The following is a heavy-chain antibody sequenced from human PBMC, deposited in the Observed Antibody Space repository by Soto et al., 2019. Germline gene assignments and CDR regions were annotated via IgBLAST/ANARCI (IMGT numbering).Heavy chain of an antibody. J-gene: IGHJ5*02. Sequence: GGSLRLSCAASGFSFSYFSMSWVRQAPGKGLEWVSSISGSGANTYYADSVKGRFSISRDNSKNKLYLQLNSLRAEDTAVYYCAKHLLYYVRRSSRSIVPWCQGTFVPV. D-gene: IGHD3-3*01. CDR3: AKHLLYYVRRSSRSIVP. CDR1: GFSFSYFS. CDR2: ISGSGANT. V-gene: IGHV3-23*01.